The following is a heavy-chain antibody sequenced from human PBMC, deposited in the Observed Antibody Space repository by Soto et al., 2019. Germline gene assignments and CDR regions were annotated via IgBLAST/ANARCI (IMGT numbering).Heavy chain of an antibody. CDR1: GYSFTSYW. J-gene: IGHJ5*02. D-gene: IGHD2-15*01. Sequence: EVQLVQSGAEVKKPGEFLRISCKGSGYSFTSYWITWVRQMPGKGLEWMGRIDPSDSNTNYSPSFQGHVTISADKSTSTAYLQWSSLKASDTATYYCARPLYCSGGSCLSGYDLWGQGPLLTVSS. V-gene: IGHV5-10-1*03. CDR3: ARPLYCSGGSCLSGYDL. CDR2: IDPSDSNT.